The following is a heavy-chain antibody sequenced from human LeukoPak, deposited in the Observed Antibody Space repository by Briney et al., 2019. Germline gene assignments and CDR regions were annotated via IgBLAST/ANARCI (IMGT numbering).Heavy chain of an antibody. V-gene: IGHV1-46*01. CDR1: GYTFTSYY. CDR3: ARGPLWFGELLSYFDY. J-gene: IGHJ4*02. CDR2: INPSGGST. D-gene: IGHD3-10*01. Sequence: ASVKVSCKASGYTFTSYYMHWVRQAPGQGLEWMGIINPSGGSTSYAQKFQGRVTMTRDTSTSTVYMELRSLRSEDTAVYYCARGPLWFGELLSYFDYWGQGTLVTVSS.